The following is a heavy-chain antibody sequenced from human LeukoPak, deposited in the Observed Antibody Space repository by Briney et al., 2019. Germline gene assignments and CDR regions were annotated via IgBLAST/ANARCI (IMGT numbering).Heavy chain of an antibody. D-gene: IGHD3-22*01. J-gene: IGHJ4*02. CDR3: AGSGYVFDD. V-gene: IGHV3-15*01. CDR2: IKSNIDGGTT. CDR1: GFTFSNAW. Sequence: AGGSLRLSCAASGFTFSNAWMSWVRQAPGKGLEWVGLIKSNIDGGTTDYAAPVKGRFTISRDDSKITLYLQMNGLKTEDTAVYYCAGSGYVFDDWGQGTLVTVSS.